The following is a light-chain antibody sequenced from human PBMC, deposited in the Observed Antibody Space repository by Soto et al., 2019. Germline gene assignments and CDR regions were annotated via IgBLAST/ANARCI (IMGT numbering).Light chain of an antibody. J-gene: IGKJ5*01. CDR1: QSLLHSNRRTY. Sequence: IVMTQAPSSLATTPRQPVSLSGKSSQSLLHSNRRTYLYWYRQKQGPPPPLLINVLPTRFSGGPDRLSGSGSGTDLKLKISRVEVQDGGVSYCMQTIHLRITFGQGTRLEIK. CDR2: VLP. CDR3: MQTIHLRIT. V-gene: IGKV2D-29*01.